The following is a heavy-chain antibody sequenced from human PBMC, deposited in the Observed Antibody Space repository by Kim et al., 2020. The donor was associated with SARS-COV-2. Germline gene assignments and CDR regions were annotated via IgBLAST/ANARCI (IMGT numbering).Heavy chain of an antibody. Sequence: ASVKVSCKASGYTFTSYGISWVRQAPGQGLEWMGWISAYNGNTNYAQKLQGRVTMTTDTSTSTAYMELRSLRSDDTAVYYCARVAVLGLRYFDWLSNWYFDLWGRGTLVTVSS. CDR3: ARVAVLGLRYFDWLSNWYFDL. CDR1: GYTFTSYG. J-gene: IGHJ2*01. D-gene: IGHD3-9*01. CDR2: ISAYNGNT. V-gene: IGHV1-18*04.